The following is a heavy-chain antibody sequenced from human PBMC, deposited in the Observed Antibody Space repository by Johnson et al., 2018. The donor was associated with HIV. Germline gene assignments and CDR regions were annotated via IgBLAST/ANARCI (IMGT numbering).Heavy chain of an antibody. V-gene: IGHV3-30-3*01. CDR2: ISYDGSNK. CDR3: ASREPKLGGYAFDI. Sequence: QVQLVESGGGVVQPGRSLILSCAASGFTFSSYAMHWVRQAPGKGLEWVAVISYDGSNKYYADSVKGRFTISRDNSKNTLYLQMNSLRAEDTAVYYCASREPKLGGYAFDIWGQGTMVTVSS. CDR1: GFTFSSYA. J-gene: IGHJ3*02. D-gene: IGHD1-14*01.